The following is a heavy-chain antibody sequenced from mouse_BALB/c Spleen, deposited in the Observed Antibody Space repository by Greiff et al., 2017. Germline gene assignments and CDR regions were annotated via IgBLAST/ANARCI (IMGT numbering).Heavy chain of an antibody. Sequence: EVKLVESGGGLVQPGGSRKLSCAASGFTFSDYGMAWVRQAPGKGPEWVAFISNLAYSIYYADTVTGRFTISRENAKNTLYLEMSILRSEDTAMYYCARGGYGSSYAYYYAMDYWGQGTSVTVSS. CDR3: ARGGYGSSYAYYYAMDY. V-gene: IGHV5-15*02. CDR2: ISNLAYSI. J-gene: IGHJ4*01. CDR1: GFTFSDYG. D-gene: IGHD1-1*01.